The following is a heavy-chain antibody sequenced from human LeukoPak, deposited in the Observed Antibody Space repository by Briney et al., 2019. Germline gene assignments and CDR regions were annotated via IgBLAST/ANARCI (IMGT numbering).Heavy chain of an antibody. CDR1: GFTFSDYR. J-gene: IGHJ4*02. CDR3: ARLSYDSGTHYTVYKY. Sequence: GGSLRLSCAASGFTFSDYRMSWVRQAPGKGLEWVANIKQDGSAKYYVDSVKGRFTISTDNAKNSLYLQMNSLRDDDTAVYYCARLSYDSGTHYTVYKYWGQGTLVTVSS. D-gene: IGHD3-10*01. CDR2: IKQDGSAK. V-gene: IGHV3-7*01.